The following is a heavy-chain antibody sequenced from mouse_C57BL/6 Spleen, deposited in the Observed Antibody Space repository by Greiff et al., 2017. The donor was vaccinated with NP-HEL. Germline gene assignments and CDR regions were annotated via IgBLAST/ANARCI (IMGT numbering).Heavy chain of an antibody. V-gene: IGHV6-6*01. CDR3: TRRIWDGIFDY. CDR2: IRNKANNHAT. Sequence: DVMLVESGGGLVQPGGSMKLSCAASGFTFSDAWMDWVRQSPEKGLEWVAEIRNKANNHATYYAESVKGRFTISRDDSKSSVYLQMNSLRAEDTGIYYCTRRIWDGIFDYWGQGTTLTVSS. J-gene: IGHJ2*01. D-gene: IGHD4-1*01. CDR1: GFTFSDAW.